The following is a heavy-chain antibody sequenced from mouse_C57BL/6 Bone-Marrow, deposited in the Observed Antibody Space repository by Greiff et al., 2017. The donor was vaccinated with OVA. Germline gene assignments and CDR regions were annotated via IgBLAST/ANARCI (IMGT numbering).Heavy chain of an antibody. CDR1: GFSLTSYG. V-gene: IGHV2-6-1*01. CDR3: ARHGWLLFDY. D-gene: IGHD2-3*01. J-gene: IGHJ2*01. CDR2: IWSDGST. Sequence: VKLVESGPGLVAPSQSLSITCTVSGFSLTSYGVHWVRQPPGKGLEWLVVIWSDGSTTYTSALKSRLSISKDNSKSQVFLKMNSRQTDDTAMYYCARHGWLLFDYWGQGTTLTVSS.